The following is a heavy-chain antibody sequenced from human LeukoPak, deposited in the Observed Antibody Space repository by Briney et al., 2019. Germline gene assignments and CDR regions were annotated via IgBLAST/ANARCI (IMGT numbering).Heavy chain of an antibody. CDR2: INPNSGGT. CDR3: APIGISLNSDSR. J-gene: IGHJ4*02. V-gene: IGHV1-2*02. CDR1: GYTFTGYY. Sequence: ASVKVYCKASGYTFTGYYMHWVRQAPGQGLEWMGWINPNSGGTNYAQKFQGRVTMTRDTSISTAYMELSRLRSDDTAVYYCAPIGISLNSDSRWGQGTLVTVSS. D-gene: IGHD1-20*01.